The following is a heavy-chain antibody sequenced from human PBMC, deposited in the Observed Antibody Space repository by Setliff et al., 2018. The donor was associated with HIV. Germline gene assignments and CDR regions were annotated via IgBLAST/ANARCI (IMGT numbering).Heavy chain of an antibody. V-gene: IGHV1-8*01. CDR3: ARGGDYYCLDY. Sequence: ASVKVSCKASGYTFTGSYMHWVRQAPGQGLEWIGWMNPNSGSTGFAQKFQGRVTLTRDTTIYTAYMELSSLTSEDTAVYYCARGGDYYCLDYWGLGTLVTVSS. CDR2: MNPNSGST. CDR1: GYTFTGSY. D-gene: IGHD3-22*01. J-gene: IGHJ4*02.